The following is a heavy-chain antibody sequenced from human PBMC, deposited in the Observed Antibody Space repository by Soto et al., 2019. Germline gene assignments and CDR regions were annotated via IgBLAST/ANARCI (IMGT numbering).Heavy chain of an antibody. CDR2: IYTTGTT. Sequence: QVQLQESGPGLVKPSQTLSLICTVSGDSMSTGGYYWTWIRQHPGKGLEWIGHIYTTGTTYYSPSLKSQVTMSIDKSSNRFSLNLSSVTAADTAVYYCSRGQGSTPLRDWGPGALVTVSS. V-gene: IGHV4-31*02. CDR3: SRGQGSTPLRD. D-gene: IGHD6-13*01. CDR1: GDSMSTGGYY. J-gene: IGHJ4*02.